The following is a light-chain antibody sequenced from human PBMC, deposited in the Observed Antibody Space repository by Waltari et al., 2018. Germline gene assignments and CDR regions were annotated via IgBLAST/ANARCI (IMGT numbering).Light chain of an antibody. J-gene: IGLJ1*01. CDR1: SSDLGGYDY. V-gene: IGLV2-14*03. Sequence: QSALTQPASVSGSPGPSITIFSPGTSSDLGGYDYVSWYQQHPGKAPELIIYDVSNRPSGVSDRFSGSKSGNTASLTISGLQADDEADYYCSSYSSSSTLYVFGTGTKVTV. CDR2: DVS. CDR3: SSYSSSSTLYV.